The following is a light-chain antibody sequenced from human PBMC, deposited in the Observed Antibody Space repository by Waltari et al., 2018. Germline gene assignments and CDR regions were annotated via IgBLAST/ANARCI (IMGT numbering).Light chain of an antibody. J-gene: IGKJ1*01. CDR2: KVS. CDR1: QSLVHSDGITY. CDR3: MQGSHWPPWT. Sequence: VVMPQSPLSLSVTLGQPVSTSCSSGQSLVHSDGITYLSWCHQSPDQSPRRLIYKVSNRDSGVPDRFSGSGSDTDFTLKISRVDAEDVGVYYCMQGSHWPPWTFGQGTKVEIK. V-gene: IGKV2-30*02.